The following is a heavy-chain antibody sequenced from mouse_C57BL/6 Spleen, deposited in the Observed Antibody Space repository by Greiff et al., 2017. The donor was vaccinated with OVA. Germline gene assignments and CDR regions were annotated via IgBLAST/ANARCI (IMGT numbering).Heavy chain of an antibody. V-gene: IGHV5-9*01. CDR1: GFTFSSYT. D-gene: IGHD2-4*01. CDR2: ISGGGGNT. CDR3: ARRDDYVAWFAY. Sequence: DVMLVESGGGLVKPGGSLKLSCAASGFTFSSYTMSWVRQTPEKRLEWVATISGGGGNTYYPDSVKGRFTISRDNAKNTLYLQMSSLRSEDTALYYCARRDDYVAWFAYWGQGTLVTVSA. J-gene: IGHJ3*01.